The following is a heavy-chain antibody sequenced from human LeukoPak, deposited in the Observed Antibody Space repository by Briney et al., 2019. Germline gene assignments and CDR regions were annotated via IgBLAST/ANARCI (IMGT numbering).Heavy chain of an antibody. Sequence: GESLRISCKGSGYSFTSYWISWVRQMPGEGLEWMGRIDPSDSYTNYSPSFQGHVTISADKSISTAYMELSRLRSDDTAVYYCARGLCSSTSCYSGDWFDPWGQGTLVTVSS. V-gene: IGHV5-10-1*01. J-gene: IGHJ5*02. CDR3: ARGLCSSTSCYSGDWFDP. CDR2: IDPSDSYT. CDR1: GYSFTSYW. D-gene: IGHD2-2*01.